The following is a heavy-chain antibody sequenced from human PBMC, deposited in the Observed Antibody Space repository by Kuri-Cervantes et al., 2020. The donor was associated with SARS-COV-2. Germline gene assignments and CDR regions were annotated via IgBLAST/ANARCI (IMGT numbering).Heavy chain of an antibody. CDR2: ISSSSSYV. Sequence: GGSLRLSCAASGFTFSSYSMNWVRQAPGKGLEWVSSISSSSSYVYYADSVKGRFTISRDNAKNSLYLQMNSLRAEDTAVYYCARVTTVTEGYWGQGTLVTVSS. V-gene: IGHV3-21*01. CDR1: GFTFSSYS. J-gene: IGHJ4*02. CDR3: ARVTTVTEGY. D-gene: IGHD4-11*01.